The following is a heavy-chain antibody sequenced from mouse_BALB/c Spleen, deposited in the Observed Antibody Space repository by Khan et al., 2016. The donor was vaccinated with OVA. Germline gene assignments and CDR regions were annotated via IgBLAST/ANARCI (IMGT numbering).Heavy chain of an antibody. V-gene: IGHV14-3*02. Sequence: VQLKQSGAELVKPGASVKLSCSASGFNIKDTYIHWMKQRPEQGLEWIGRIDPPNDDSKYGPKFQAKATLTSETSSNTAYLQLSSLTSEDTAVYYCATLYGNPLAFWGQGTLVSVSA. CDR3: ATLYGNPLAF. J-gene: IGHJ3*01. D-gene: IGHD2-1*01. CDR2: IDPPNDDS. CDR1: GFNIKDTY.